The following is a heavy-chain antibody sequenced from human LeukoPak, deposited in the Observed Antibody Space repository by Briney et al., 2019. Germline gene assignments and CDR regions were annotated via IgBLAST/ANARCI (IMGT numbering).Heavy chain of an antibody. CDR1: GYTFNSYG. CDR3: ARILDIVARGGPYYYGMDV. D-gene: IGHD5-12*01. Sequence: ASVKVSCKASGYTFNSYGISRVRQAPGQGLEWMGWISAYNGNTNYAQKLQGRVTMTTDTSTSTAYMELRSLRSDDTAVYYCARILDIVARGGPYYYGMDVWGQGTTVTVSS. CDR2: ISAYNGNT. V-gene: IGHV1-18*01. J-gene: IGHJ6*02.